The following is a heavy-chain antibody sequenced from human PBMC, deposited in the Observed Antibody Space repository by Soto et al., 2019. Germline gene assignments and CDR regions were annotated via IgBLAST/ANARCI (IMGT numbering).Heavy chain of an antibody. CDR3: ARIPYDNSGTIFDY. V-gene: IGHV3-53*01. Sequence: EVHLVEFGGGLIQPGGSLRLSCAVSGITVSSYYMSWVRQAAGKGLEWVSVIYAGTITYYADSVKGRFTIYRDNSKNTLNLEMNSLRVEDTAVYYCARIPYDNSGTIFDYWGQGTLVTVSS. D-gene: IGHD3-22*01. J-gene: IGHJ4*02. CDR1: GITVSSYY. CDR2: IYAGTIT.